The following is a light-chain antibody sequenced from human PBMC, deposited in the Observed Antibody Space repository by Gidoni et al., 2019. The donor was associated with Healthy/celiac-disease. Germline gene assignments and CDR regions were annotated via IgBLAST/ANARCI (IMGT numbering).Light chain of an antibody. CDR2: GAS. Sequence: EIVMTQSPATLSVSPGERATLSCRASQSVSSTLAWYQQKPGQAPRLLIYGASTRATGIPARFSGSGSGTEFTLTISSLQSEDFAVYYCQQYNNPLTFGGGTKVEIK. CDR1: QSVSST. CDR3: QQYNNPLT. J-gene: IGKJ4*01. V-gene: IGKV3-15*01.